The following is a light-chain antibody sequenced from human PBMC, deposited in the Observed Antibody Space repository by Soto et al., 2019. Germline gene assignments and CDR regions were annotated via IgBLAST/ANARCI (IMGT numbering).Light chain of an antibody. J-gene: IGKJ2*03. CDR2: TAS. Sequence: EIVLTQSPATLSVSPGERATLSCRASQSVGSSLSWYQHRPGQAPRLLIQTASTRDTGVPARFSGSGSGTDFTLTSSGLQSEDFAVYYCQQYKDWYSFGQGTKLEIK. V-gene: IGKV3-15*01. CDR3: QQYKDWYS. CDR1: QSVGSS.